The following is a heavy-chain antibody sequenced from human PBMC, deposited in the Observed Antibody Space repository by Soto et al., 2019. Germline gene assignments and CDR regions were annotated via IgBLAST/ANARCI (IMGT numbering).Heavy chain of an antibody. D-gene: IGHD3-16*01. CDR1: GGSIKSGGYY. CDR2: LYNSGST. J-gene: IGHJ6*02. Sequence: QVQLQESGPGLVKPSQTLSLTCTVSGGSIKSGGYYWSWIRQHPGKGLEWIGYLYNSGSTYYNPSLKSRVTISVDTSKNQFSLDLSSVTAADTAVYYCARDIGGLYMDVWGQGTTVTVSS. V-gene: IGHV4-31*03. CDR3: ARDIGGLYMDV.